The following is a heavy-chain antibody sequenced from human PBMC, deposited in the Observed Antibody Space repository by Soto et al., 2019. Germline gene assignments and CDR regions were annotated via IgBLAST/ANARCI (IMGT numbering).Heavy chain of an antibody. CDR3: ARGIGGARSAFDI. J-gene: IGHJ3*02. CDR2: YYSGSP. V-gene: IGHV4-59*02. Sequence: SETLSLTCTVSGGSVSTYYWSWIRQPPGKGLEWIGYYSGSPNYNPSLESRVTISLDTSKSQLFLGLTSVTAADTAVYYCARGIGGARSAFDIWGQGTMVTVSS. CDR1: GGSVSTYY.